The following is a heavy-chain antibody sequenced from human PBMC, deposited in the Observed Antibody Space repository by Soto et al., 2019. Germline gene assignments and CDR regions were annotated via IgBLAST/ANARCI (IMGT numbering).Heavy chain of an antibody. V-gene: IGHV3-30*18. J-gene: IGHJ3*01. Sequence: GWSLRLACEGSVFSFINYGIHWVRQAPGKGLEWVAVISHDGNSHHLADSVRGRFTISRDNSKNTVFLHMTSLRREDSAVYHCVKAQERSAQYFAVVITAFDFWGQGTMVTVSS. D-gene: IGHD3-22*01. CDR3: VKAQERSAQYFAVVITAFDF. CDR2: ISHDGNSH. CDR1: VFSFINYG.